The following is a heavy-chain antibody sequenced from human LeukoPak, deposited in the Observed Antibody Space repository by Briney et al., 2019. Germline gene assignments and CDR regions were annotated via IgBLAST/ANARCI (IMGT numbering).Heavy chain of an antibody. CDR3: AILVTPMRALDI. J-gene: IGHJ3*02. Sequence: PSQTLSLTCTVSGGSISNGDHYWSWIRQPPGKGLEWIGYIYYSGSTYYNPSLKSRVTISVDTSKNQFSLKLSSVTAADTAVYCCAILVTPMRALDIWGQGTMVTVSS. CDR2: IYYSGST. V-gene: IGHV4-30-4*01. D-gene: IGHD3-9*01. CDR1: GGSISNGDHY.